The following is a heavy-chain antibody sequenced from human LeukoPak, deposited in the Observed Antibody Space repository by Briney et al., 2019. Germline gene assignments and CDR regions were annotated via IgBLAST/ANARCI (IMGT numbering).Heavy chain of an antibody. CDR2: ITDSGGST. CDR3: AKAMISGYDYDY. J-gene: IGHJ4*02. CDR1: GFTFSSYA. Sequence: PGRSLRLSCAASGFTFSSYAMSWVRQAPGKGLEWASAITDSGGSTYYADSVRGRFTISRDNSRNTLYLQMNSLRAEDTAVYYCAKAMISGYDYDYWGQGTLVTVSS. D-gene: IGHD5-12*01. V-gene: IGHV3-23*01.